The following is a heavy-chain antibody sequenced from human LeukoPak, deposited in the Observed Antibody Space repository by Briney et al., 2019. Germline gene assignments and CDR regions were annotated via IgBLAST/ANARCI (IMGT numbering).Heavy chain of an antibody. V-gene: IGHV3-23*01. CDR3: ASLHIVGADQDY. CDR2: ISGSGGST. J-gene: IGHJ4*02. Sequence: PGGSLRLSCAASGFTFRSYAMSWVRQAPGKGLEWVSDISGSGGSTYYADSVKGRFTISRANSKNTLYLQMNSLRAEDTAVYYCASLHIVGADQDYWGQGTLVTVSS. D-gene: IGHD1-26*01. CDR1: GFTFRSYA.